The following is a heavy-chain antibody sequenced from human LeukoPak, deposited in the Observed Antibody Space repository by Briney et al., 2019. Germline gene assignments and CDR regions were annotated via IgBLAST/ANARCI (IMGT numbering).Heavy chain of an antibody. J-gene: IGHJ2*01. CDR3: ARDRIGYYDFWSGYYMDWYFDL. D-gene: IGHD3-3*01. Sequence: SETLSLTCTVSGDSVSNGNYYWSWLRQPPGKALEWIGYIYYTGKTYYNPSLEGRVTILVDTSRNHFSVKLSSVTAADTAVYYCARDRIGYYDFWSGYYMDWYFDLWGRGTLVTVSS. V-gene: IGHV4-61*03. CDR2: IYYTGKT. CDR1: GDSVSNGNYY.